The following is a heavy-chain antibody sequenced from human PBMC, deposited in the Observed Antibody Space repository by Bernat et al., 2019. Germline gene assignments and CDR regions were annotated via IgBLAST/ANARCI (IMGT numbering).Heavy chain of an antibody. CDR3: ARYSSSWSPAADAFAI. CDR2: INPNSGGT. D-gene: IGHD6-13*01. J-gene: IGHJ3*02. Sequence: QVQLVQSGAEVKKPGASVKVSCKASGYTFTGYYMHWVRQAPGQGLEWMGWINPNSGGTNYAQKFQGWVTMTRDTSISTAYMELSRLRSDDTAVYYCARYSSSWSPAADAFAIWGQGTMVTVAA. V-gene: IGHV1-2*04. CDR1: GYTFTGYY.